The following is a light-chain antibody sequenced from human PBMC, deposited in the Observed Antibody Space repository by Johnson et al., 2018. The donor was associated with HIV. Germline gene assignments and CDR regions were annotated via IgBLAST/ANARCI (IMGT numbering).Light chain of an antibody. Sequence: QSLLTQPPSVSAAPGQKVTISCSGSSSNIGNNYVSWYQQLPGTAPKLLIYDNNKRPSGIPDRFSGSKSGTSATLGITGLQTGDEADYYFGTWDSSLSTYVFGTWTKVTVL. CDR3: GTWDSSLSTYV. V-gene: IGLV1-51*01. J-gene: IGLJ1*01. CDR1: SSNIGNNY. CDR2: DNN.